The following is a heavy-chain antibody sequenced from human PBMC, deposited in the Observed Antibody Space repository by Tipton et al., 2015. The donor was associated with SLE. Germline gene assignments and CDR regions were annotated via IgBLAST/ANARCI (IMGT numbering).Heavy chain of an antibody. CDR3: VRLLYSYGSLDS. D-gene: IGHD3-16*01. J-gene: IGHJ4*02. Sequence: QSGAEVKQPGESLKISCKGSGYSFTSYWIGWVRRMPGKGLEWMGIIYPDGLETRYSPSFEGRVTISVDKSITTAHLQWTSLRASDNGIYYCVRLLYSYGSLDSWGPGTLVSVSS. CDR1: GYSFTSYW. CDR2: IYPDGLET. V-gene: IGHV5-51*03.